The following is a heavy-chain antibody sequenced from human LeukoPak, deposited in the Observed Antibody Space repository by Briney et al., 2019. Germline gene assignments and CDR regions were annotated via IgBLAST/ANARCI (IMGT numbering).Heavy chain of an antibody. CDR2: ISYDGSTK. CDR1: GFTFSNYA. V-gene: IGHV3-30*04. Sequence: PGVSLSLSCAASGFTFSNYAMHWVRQAPGKGVEGVAVISYDGSTKYYRDSVRGRFTISRDNYKNTVYLNMSSLRAEDTAYYDCARVLSTSWLDFWGPGTLVTVSS. J-gene: IGHJ4*02. CDR3: ARVLSTSWLDF. D-gene: IGHD2-2*01.